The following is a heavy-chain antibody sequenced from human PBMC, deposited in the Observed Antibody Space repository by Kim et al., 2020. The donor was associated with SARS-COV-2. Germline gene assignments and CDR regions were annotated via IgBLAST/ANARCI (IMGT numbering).Heavy chain of an antibody. CDR1: GFTFSSYW. Sequence: GGSLRLSCTASGFTFSSYWMHWVRQAPGEGPVWVARANNDGRSTSYADSVRGRFTISRDNAKNTLDLQMNSLRAEDTAVYYCVRGPQGTYDYWAQGTLVTVSS. V-gene: IGHV3-74*01. CDR3: VRGPQGTYDY. J-gene: IGHJ4*02. CDR2: ANNDGRST.